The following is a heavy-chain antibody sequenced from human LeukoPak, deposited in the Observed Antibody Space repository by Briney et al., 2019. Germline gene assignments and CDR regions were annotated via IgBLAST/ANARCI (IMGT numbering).Heavy chain of an antibody. J-gene: IGHJ4*02. CDR3: AKDDPLYGDYYGY. CDR1: GFTFSNYA. CDR2: ISGSGGTT. Sequence: SGGSLRLSCVASGFTFSNYAMTWVRQAPGKGLEWVSTISGSGGTTNYADSVKGRFTISKDSSKSTLYLQMNSLRAEDTAVYYCAKDDPLYGDYYGYWGQGTLVTVSS. V-gene: IGHV3-23*01. D-gene: IGHD4-17*01.